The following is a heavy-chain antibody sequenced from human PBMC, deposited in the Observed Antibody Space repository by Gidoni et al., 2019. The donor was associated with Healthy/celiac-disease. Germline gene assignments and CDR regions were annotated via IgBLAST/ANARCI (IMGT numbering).Heavy chain of an antibody. D-gene: IGHD3-16*01. CDR3: ARSYLGPLA. V-gene: IGHV4-34*01. Sequence: GKGLEWIGEINHSGSTNYNPSLKSRVTISVDTSKNQFSLKLSSVTAADTAVYYCARSYLGPLAWGQGTLVTVSS. J-gene: IGHJ5*02. CDR2: INHSGST.